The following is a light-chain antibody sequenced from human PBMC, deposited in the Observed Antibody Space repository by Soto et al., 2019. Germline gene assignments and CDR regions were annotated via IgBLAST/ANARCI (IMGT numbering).Light chain of an antibody. CDR2: GAS. CDR1: QSVDID. J-gene: IGKJ2*02. V-gene: IGKV3D-15*01. CDR3: LQDHDYQWT. Sequence: EIVLTQSPGTLSVSPGERVTLSCRASQSVDIDLAWYQQKPGQAPRLLIYGASTRATNMPGRFRGSGAGAEFTLTISSMQSEDFATYYCLQDHDYQWTFGQGTKLEIK.